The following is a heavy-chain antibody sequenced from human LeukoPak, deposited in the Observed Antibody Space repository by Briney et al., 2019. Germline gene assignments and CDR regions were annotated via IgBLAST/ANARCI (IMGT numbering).Heavy chain of an antibody. D-gene: IGHD3-22*01. CDR3: ARSHPYYYDSSGFDY. Sequence: SETLSLTCTVSGGSINSYYWSWIRQPPGKGLEWIGYIYYSGSTNYNPSLKSRVTISVDTSKNQFSLKLSSVTAADTAVYYCARSHPYYYDSSGFDYWGQGTLVTVSS. CDR1: GGSINSYY. V-gene: IGHV4-59*01. CDR2: IYYSGST. J-gene: IGHJ4*02.